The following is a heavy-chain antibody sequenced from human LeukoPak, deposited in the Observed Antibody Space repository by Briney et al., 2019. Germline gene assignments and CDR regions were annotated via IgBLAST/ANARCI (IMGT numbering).Heavy chain of an antibody. CDR1: GFSVSNYY. D-gene: IGHD2-15*01. CDR3: AREPPIDRYYQGMDV. V-gene: IGHV3-66*01. Sequence: PGGSLRLSCAASGFSVSNYYMHWVRQAPGKGLEWVSVIYSGGSIYYADSVKGRFIISRDNSKNTLDLQLNSLRAEDTAVYYCAREPPIDRYYQGMDVRGQGTTVTVSS. CDR2: IYSGGSI. J-gene: IGHJ6*02.